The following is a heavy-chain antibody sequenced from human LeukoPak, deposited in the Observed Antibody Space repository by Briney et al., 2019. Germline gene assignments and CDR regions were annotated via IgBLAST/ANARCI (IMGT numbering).Heavy chain of an antibody. CDR1: GFTFSGSA. Sequence: GGSLRLSCAASGFTFSGSAMHWVRQASGKGLGRVGRIRSKANSYATAYAASVKGRFIISRDDSKNTAYLQMNSLKTEDTAVYYCTAHITMVRGVIISSAFDIWGQGTMVTVSS. V-gene: IGHV3-73*01. CDR2: IRSKANSYAT. D-gene: IGHD3-10*01. CDR3: TAHITMVRGVIISSAFDI. J-gene: IGHJ3*02.